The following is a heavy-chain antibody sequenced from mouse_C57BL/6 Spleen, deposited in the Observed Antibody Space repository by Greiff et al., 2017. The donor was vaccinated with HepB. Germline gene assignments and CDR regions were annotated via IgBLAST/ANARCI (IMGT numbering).Heavy chain of an antibody. D-gene: IGHD1-1*01. Sequence: QVQLKQSGAELVKPGASVKLSCKASGYTFTEYTIHWVKQRSGQGLEWIGWFYPGSGSIKYNEKFKDKATLTADKSSSTVYMELSRLTSEDSAVYCCARHESPLYYGSSYGYFDVWGTGTTVTVSS. CDR3: ARHESPLYYGSSYGYFDV. J-gene: IGHJ1*03. V-gene: IGHV1-62-2*01. CDR2: FYPGSGSI. CDR1: GYTFTEYT.